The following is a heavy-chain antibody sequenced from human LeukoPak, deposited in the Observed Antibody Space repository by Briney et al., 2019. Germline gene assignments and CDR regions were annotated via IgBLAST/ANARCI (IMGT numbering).Heavy chain of an antibody. D-gene: IGHD4-23*01. V-gene: IGHV1-46*02. Sequence: ASVKVSCKASGYIFNNYYIHWVRQAPGQGLEWMGILNPSGASTSSAQKFQGRVTMTSDTSTSTVFMELSSLRSDDTAVYYCARFHGNFGHNWFNPWGQGTLVTVSS. CDR3: ARFHGNFGHNWFNP. J-gene: IGHJ5*02. CDR1: GYIFNNYY. CDR2: LNPSGAST.